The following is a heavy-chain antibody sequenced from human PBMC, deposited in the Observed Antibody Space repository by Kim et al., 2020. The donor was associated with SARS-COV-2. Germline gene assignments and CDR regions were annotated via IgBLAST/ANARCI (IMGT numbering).Heavy chain of an antibody. V-gene: IGHV4-59*01. J-gene: IGHJ4*02. Sequence: SETLSLTCTVSSDSFSAYYWSWIRQIPGKGLEWIGYIFYSGATIYNPSLKSRATISWDTSRNQFSLDLTSVTQADTAVYYCARSVGRASWHQFDYWGQGVLVTVSS. CDR1: SDSFSAYY. D-gene: IGHD1-26*01. CDR2: IFYSGAT. CDR3: ARSVGRASWHQFDY.